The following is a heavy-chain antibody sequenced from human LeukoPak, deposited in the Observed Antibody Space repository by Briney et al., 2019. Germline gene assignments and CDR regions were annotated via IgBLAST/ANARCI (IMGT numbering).Heavy chain of an antibody. D-gene: IGHD2-21*02. CDR2: IYYSGST. V-gene: IGHV4-31*03. J-gene: IGHJ4*02. Sequence: SETLSLTCTVSGGSISSGGYDWSWIRQHPGKGLEWIGYIYYSGSTYYNPSLKSRVTISVDTSKNQFSLKLSSVTAADTAVYYCASTDTAYCGGDCYSGGQGIAFDYWGQGTLVTVSS. CDR3: ASTDTAYCGGDCYSGGQGIAFDY. CDR1: GGSISSGGYD.